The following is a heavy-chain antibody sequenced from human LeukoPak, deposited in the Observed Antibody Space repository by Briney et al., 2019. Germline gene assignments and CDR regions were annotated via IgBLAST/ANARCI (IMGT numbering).Heavy chain of an antibody. D-gene: IGHD2-15*01. CDR2: INSDGTST. J-gene: IGHJ5*02. CDR3: ARRVDATRWFDP. Sequence: GGSLRLSCAASGFTFSNYFMHWVRQAPGKGLVWVSRINSDGTSTMYADSVKGRFTISRDNVKNMLYMQMNSLRDEDTAVYYCARRVDATRWFDPWGQGTLVTVSS. V-gene: IGHV3-74*03. CDR1: GFTFSNYF.